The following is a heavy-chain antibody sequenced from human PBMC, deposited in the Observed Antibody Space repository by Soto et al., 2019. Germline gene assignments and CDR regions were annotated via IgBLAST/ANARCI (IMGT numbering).Heavy chain of an antibody. Sequence: EVQLVESGGGLVQPGGSLKLSCAASGFTFSGSAMHWVRQASGKGLEWVGRIRSKANSYATAYAAAVKGRFTISRDDSKNTAYLQMNSLKTEDTAVYYCTKALVGATWLNWFDLWGQGTLVTVSS. CDR1: GFTFSGSA. CDR3: TKALVGATWLNWFDL. V-gene: IGHV3-73*02. D-gene: IGHD1-26*01. CDR2: IRSKANSYAT. J-gene: IGHJ5*02.